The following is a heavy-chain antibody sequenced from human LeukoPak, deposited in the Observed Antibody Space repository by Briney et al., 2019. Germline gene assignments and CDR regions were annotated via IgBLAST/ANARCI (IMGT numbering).Heavy chain of an antibody. J-gene: IGHJ5*02. CDR3: AREAWYYYGSGSYSNWFDP. CDR2: IYSGGST. V-gene: IGHV3-66*02. CDR1: GFTVSSNY. Sequence: GGALRLSCAASGFTVSSNYMSGVRQAPGKGLEWVSVIYSGGSTYYADSVKGRFTISRDNSKNTLYPQMNRLRAEDTAVYYCAREAWYYYGSGSYSNWFDPWGQGTLVTVSS. D-gene: IGHD3-10*01.